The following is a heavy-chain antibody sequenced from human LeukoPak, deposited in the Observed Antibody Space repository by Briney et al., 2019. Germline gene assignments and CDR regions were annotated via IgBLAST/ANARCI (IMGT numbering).Heavy chain of an antibody. D-gene: IGHD6-19*01. CDR3: ARRPAAVAGSYYFDY. CDR2: IYHSGST. J-gene: IGHJ4*02. CDR1: GGSISSGGYY. V-gene: IGHV4-30-2*01. Sequence: SETLSLTCTVSGGSISSGGYYWSWIRQPPGKGLEWIGYIYHSGSTYYNPSLKSRVTISVDRSKNQFSLKLSSVTAADTAVYYCARRPAAVAGSYYFDYWGQGTLVTVSS.